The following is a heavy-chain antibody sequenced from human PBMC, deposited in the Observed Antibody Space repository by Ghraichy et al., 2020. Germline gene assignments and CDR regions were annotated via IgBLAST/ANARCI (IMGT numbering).Heavy chain of an antibody. CDR2: IYYSGST. CDR1: GGSISSSSYY. Sequence: SETLSLTCTVSGGSISSSSYYWGWIRQPPGKGLEWIGSIYYSGSTYYNPSLKSRVTISVDTSKNQFSLKLSSVTAADTAVYYCASQTGYSSGWYILSFDLWGRGTLVTVSS. CDR3: ASQTGYSSGWYILSFDL. J-gene: IGHJ2*01. V-gene: IGHV4-39*01. D-gene: IGHD6-19*01.